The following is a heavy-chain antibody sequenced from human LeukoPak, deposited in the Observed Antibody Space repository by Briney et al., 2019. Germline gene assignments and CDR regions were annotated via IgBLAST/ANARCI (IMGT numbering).Heavy chain of an antibody. V-gene: IGHV1-46*01. CDR1: GYTFTSYY. CDR2: INPSGGST. Sequence: ASVKVSCKASGYTFTSYYMHWVRQAPGQGLEWMGIINPSGGSTIYAQKFQGRVTITRDTYTSTVYMELSSLRSEHTAVYYCARGSDGYRDYWGQGTLVTVSS. J-gene: IGHJ4*02. CDR3: ARGSDGYRDY. D-gene: IGHD5-24*01.